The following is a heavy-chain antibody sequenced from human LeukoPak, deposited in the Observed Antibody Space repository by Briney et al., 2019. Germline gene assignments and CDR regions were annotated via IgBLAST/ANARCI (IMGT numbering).Heavy chain of an antibody. Sequence: SETLSLTCTVSGGSISSYYWSWIPQPPGKGLEWIVYIYYSGSTNYNPSLKSRVTTSVDTSKNQFSLKLSSVTAADTAVYYCARSIAGKRDAFDIWGQGTMVTVSS. CDR3: ARSIAGKRDAFDI. J-gene: IGHJ3*02. CDR1: GGSISSYY. CDR2: IYYSGST. V-gene: IGHV4-59*01. D-gene: IGHD6-6*01.